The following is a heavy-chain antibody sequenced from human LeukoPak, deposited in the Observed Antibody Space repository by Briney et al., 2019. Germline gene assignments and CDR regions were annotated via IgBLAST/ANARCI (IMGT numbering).Heavy chain of an antibody. V-gene: IGHV4-39*01. J-gene: IGHJ4*02. Sequence: PSETLSLTCTVSGGSISSSSYYWGWIRQPPGKGLEWIGSIYYSGSTYYNPSLKSRVTISVDTSKNQFSLKLSPVTAADTAVYYCARHYYYDSSIDYWGQGTLVTVSS. CDR1: GGSISSSSYY. CDR3: ARHYYYDSSIDY. D-gene: IGHD3-22*01. CDR2: IYYSGST.